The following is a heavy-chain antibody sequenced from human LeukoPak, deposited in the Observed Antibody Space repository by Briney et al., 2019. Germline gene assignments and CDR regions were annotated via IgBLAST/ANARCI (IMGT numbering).Heavy chain of an antibody. CDR3: ATSNWGAWY. V-gene: IGHV3-15*01. CDR2: KSKTDGGTT. Sequence: GGSLRLSCAASGFTFSNAWMSWVRQAPGKGLEWVGRKSKTDGGTTDYAAPVKGRFTISRDDSKNTLYLQMNSLRVGDTAVYYCATSNWGAWYWGQGTLVTVSS. CDR1: GFTFSNAW. D-gene: IGHD7-27*01. J-gene: IGHJ4*02.